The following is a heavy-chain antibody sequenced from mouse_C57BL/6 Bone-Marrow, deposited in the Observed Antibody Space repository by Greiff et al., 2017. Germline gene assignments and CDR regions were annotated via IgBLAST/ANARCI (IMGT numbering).Heavy chain of an antibody. V-gene: IGHV1-7*01. D-gene: IGHD1-1*01. CDR2: INPSSGYT. Sequence: QVQLQQSGAELAKPGASVKLSCKASGYTFTSYWMHWVKQRPGQGLEWIGYINPSSGYTKYNQKFKDKATLTADKSSSTAYMQLSSLTSEDTAVYYCTPYYYGSSYGYWGQGTTLTVSS. CDR3: TPYYYGSSYGY. CDR1: GYTFTSYW. J-gene: IGHJ2*01.